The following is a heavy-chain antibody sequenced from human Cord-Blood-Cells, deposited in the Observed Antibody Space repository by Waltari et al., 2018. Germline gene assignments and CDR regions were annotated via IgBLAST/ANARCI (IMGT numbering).Heavy chain of an antibody. D-gene: IGHD3-9*01. J-gene: IGHJ3*02. CDR2: INPNSGGT. CDR3: ARPQNDYDIFTGVGGFDI. CDR1: GYTFTGYY. Sequence: QVQLVQSGAEVKKPGASVKVSCKASGYTFTGYYMHWVRQAPGQGLEWMGWINPNSGGTNYAQKFQGRVTMTRDTSISTAYMELSRLRSDDTAVYYCARPQNDYDIFTGVGGFDIWGQGTMVTVSS. V-gene: IGHV1-2*02.